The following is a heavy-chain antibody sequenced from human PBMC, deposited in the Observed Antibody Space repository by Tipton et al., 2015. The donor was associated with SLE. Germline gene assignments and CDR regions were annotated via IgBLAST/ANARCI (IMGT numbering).Heavy chain of an antibody. V-gene: IGHV1-8*02. J-gene: IGHJ4*02. CDR3: ARLETGIAARPRDY. Sequence: QSVAEVKKPGASVKVSCKASGYTFTSYDINWVRQATGQGLEWMGWMNPNSGNTGYAQKFQGRVTMTRNTSISTAYMELSSLRSEDTAVYYCARLETGIAARPRDYWGQGTLVTVSS. CDR2: MNPNSGNT. CDR1: GYTFTSYD. D-gene: IGHD6-6*01.